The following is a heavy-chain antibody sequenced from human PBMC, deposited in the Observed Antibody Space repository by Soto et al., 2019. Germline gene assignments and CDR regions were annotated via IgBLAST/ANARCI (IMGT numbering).Heavy chain of an antibody. J-gene: IGHJ4*02. D-gene: IGHD2-2*01. CDR1: GGTFSSYT. Sequence: SVKVSCKASGGTFSSYTISWVRQAPGQGLEWMGRIIPILGIANYAQKFQGRVTITADKSTSTAYMELSSLRSEDTAVYYCEAYCSSTSCPRVYFDYWGQGTLVTVSS. CDR2: IIPILGIA. V-gene: IGHV1-69*02. CDR3: EAYCSSTSCPRVYFDY.